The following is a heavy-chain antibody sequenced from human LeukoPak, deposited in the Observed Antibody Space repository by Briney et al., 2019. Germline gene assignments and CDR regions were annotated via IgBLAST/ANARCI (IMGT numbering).Heavy chain of an antibody. J-gene: IGHJ5*02. Sequence: PSETLSLTCTVSGYSISSGYYWGWIRQPPGKGLEWIGSIYHSGSTYYNPSLKSRVTISVDTSKNQFSLKLSSVTAADTAVYYCARGGARITGTKRYNWFDPWGQGTLVTVSS. D-gene: IGHD1-7*01. CDR2: IYHSGST. CDR1: GYSISSGYY. V-gene: IGHV4-38-2*02. CDR3: ARGGARITGTKRYNWFDP.